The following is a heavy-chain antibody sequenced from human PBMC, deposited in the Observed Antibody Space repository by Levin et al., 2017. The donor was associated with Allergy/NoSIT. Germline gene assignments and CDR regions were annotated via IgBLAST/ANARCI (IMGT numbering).Heavy chain of an antibody. CDR1: GGSISSSSYY. CDR3: ARTSEHIVVVTASGPLWY. J-gene: IGHJ4*02. Sequence: SETLSLTCTVSGGSISSSSYYWGWIRQPPGTGLEWIGSIYYSGSTYYNPSLKSRVTISVDTSKNQFSLKLSSVTAADTAVYYCARTSEHIVVVTASGPLWYWGQGTLVTVSS. CDR2: IYYSGST. D-gene: IGHD2-21*02. V-gene: IGHV4-39*07.